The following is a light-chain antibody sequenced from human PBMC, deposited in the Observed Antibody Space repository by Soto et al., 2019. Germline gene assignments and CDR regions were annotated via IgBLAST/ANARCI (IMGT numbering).Light chain of an antibody. V-gene: IGKV3-20*01. J-gene: IGKJ4*01. Sequence: EIVLTQSPGTLSLSPGERATLSCRASQSVSSSYLAWYQQKPGQAPRLLIYGASSRATGIPDRFSGSGSGTELTLTISSLEPEDFAVYYCQQYRDSPLTFGGGTKVEIK. CDR1: QSVSSSY. CDR2: GAS. CDR3: QQYRDSPLT.